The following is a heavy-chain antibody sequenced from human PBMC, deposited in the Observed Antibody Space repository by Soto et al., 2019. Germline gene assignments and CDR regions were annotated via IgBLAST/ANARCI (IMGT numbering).Heavy chain of an antibody. CDR1: GFTFSDHY. CDR2: SRDKAHSHTT. CDR3: VRGGGGGSYTMDV. D-gene: IGHD1-26*01. J-gene: IGHJ6*04. Sequence: EVQLVESGGGLVQPGGSLRLSCAAFGFTFSDHYMDWVRQAAGKGLEWVGRSRDKAHSHTTEYAASVKGRFTVSRDDSKNSLHLQMNSLETEDSAVYYCVRGGGGGSYTMDVWGKGTTVTVSS. V-gene: IGHV3-72*01.